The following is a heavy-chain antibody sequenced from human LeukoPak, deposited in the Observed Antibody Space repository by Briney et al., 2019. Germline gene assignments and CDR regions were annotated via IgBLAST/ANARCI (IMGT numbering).Heavy chain of an antibody. J-gene: IGHJ4*02. CDR1: GGSISSGYYY. CDR3: ARVVLSAGFEFYHFDY. D-gene: IGHD5-12*01. Sequence: SQTLSLTCTVSGGSISSGYYYWSWIRQPPGKGLEWIGYIYHSGSTYYNPSLKSQITISVDTSKNQFSLKLSSVTAADTAVYYCARVVLSAGFEFYHFDYWGQGTLVTVSS. V-gene: IGHV4-30-4*08. CDR2: IYHSGST.